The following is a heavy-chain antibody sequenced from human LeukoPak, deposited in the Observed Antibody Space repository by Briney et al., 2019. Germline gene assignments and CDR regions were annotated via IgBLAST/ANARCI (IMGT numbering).Heavy chain of an antibody. CDR1: GYTFTGYY. D-gene: IGHD5-12*01. CDR2: FNPNSGGT. Sequence: GASVKVPCKTSGYTFTGYYMKWVRQAPGQGLEWLEWFNPNSGGTNFARFFQGRVTMTRDTSIITGYMELSSLKSDDTAVYFCTRDLVGYDAFDYWGQGSLVTVSS. V-gene: IGHV1-2*02. CDR3: TRDLVGYDAFDY. J-gene: IGHJ4*02.